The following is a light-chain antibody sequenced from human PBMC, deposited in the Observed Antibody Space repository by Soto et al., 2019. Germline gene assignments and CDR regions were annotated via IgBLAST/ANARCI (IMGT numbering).Light chain of an antibody. CDR2: DVS. J-gene: IGLJ1*01. V-gene: IGLV2-14*01. CDR3: TSYTISSTLYV. CDR1: SSDVGGYNY. Sequence: QSALTQPASVSGSPGQSITISCTGTSSDVGGYNYVSWYQQHPGKAPKLMIYDVSNRRSGVSNRFSGSKSGNTASLTISGLQADVEADYSCTSYTISSTLYVFGTGTKLTVL.